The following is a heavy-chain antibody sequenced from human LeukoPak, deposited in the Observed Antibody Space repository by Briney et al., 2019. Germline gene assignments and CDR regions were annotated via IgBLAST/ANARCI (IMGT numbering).Heavy chain of an antibody. CDR3: ARHGRSGSYPDWFDP. V-gene: IGHV5-51*01. CDR1: GYSFTSYW. D-gene: IGHD3-10*01. J-gene: IGHJ5*02. Sequence: GESLKISCKGSGYSFTSYWIGWVRQMPGKGLEWMGTIYPGDSDTRYSPSFQGQVTISADKSISTAYLQWSSLKASDTAMYYCARHGRSGSYPDWFDPWGQGTLVTVSS. CDR2: IYPGDSDT.